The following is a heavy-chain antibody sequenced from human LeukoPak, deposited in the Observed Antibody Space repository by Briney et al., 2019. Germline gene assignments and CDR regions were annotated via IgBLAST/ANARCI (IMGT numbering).Heavy chain of an antibody. Sequence: PSETLSLTCTVSGGSITSGGYYWSWIRQHPGEGLEWIGCIYHSGTTYYNPSLKSRVTISVDTSKNQFSVKLSSVTAADTAVYYCARGRIAVAGTADTFDIWGQGTMVTVSS. D-gene: IGHD6-19*01. V-gene: IGHV4-31*03. CDR2: IYHSGTT. J-gene: IGHJ3*02. CDR3: ARGRIAVAGTADTFDI. CDR1: GGSITSGGYY.